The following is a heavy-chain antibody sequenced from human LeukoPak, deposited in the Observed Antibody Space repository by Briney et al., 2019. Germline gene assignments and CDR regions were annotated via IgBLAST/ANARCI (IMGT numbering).Heavy chain of an antibody. D-gene: IGHD5-24*01. Sequence: GGSLRLSCAASGFPFHDHDMYWVRQTPGKGLEWVALISHSGGKEHYAESVKGRFTISRDNSRNTVYLQMSSLRSDDTAIYYCAKTLDGFWPQFDFWGRGTLLTVSS. V-gene: IGHV3-30*18. CDR1: GFPFHDHD. CDR2: ISHSGGKE. CDR3: AKTLDGFWPQFDF. J-gene: IGHJ4*02.